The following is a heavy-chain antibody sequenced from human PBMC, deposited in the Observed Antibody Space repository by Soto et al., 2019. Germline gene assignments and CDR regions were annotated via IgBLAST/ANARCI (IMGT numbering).Heavy chain of an antibody. CDR1: GFTFSSYS. J-gene: IGHJ6*02. V-gene: IGHV3-21*01. D-gene: IGHD2-15*01. CDR2: MISSSSYI. CDR3: ARAYCSGGSCYSGGAYYGMDV. Sequence: EVQLVESGGGLVKPGGSLRLSCAASGFTFSSYSMNWVRQAPGKGLEWVSSMISSSSYIYYADSVKGRFTISRDNAKNSLYLQMNSLRDEETDVYYCARAYCSGGSCYSGGAYYGMDVWGQGTTVTVSS.